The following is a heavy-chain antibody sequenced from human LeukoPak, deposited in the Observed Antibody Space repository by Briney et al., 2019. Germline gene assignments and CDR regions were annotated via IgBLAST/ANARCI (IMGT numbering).Heavy chain of an antibody. V-gene: IGHV3-30*18. CDR1: GFSIGPFW. CDR2: ISYDGSNK. Sequence: PGGSLRLSCVASGFSIGPFWMTWVRQAPGKGLEWVAVISYDGSNKYYADSVKGRFTISRDNSKNTLYLQMNSLRAEDTAVYYCAKDRGEATYYYYGMDVWGQGTTVTVSS. D-gene: IGHD3-16*01. J-gene: IGHJ6*02. CDR3: AKDRGEATYYYYGMDV.